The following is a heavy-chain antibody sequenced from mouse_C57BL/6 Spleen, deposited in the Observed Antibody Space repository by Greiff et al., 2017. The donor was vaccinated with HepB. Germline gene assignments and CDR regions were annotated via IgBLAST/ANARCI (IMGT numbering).Heavy chain of an antibody. V-gene: IGHV1-62-2*01. Sequence: QVQLQQSGAELVKPGASVKLSCKASGYTFTEYTIHWVKQRSGQGLEWIGWFYPGSGSIKYNEKFKDKATLTADKSSSTVYMELSRLTSEDSAVYFCARQGRGGDYDEGAYYFDYWGQGTTLTVSS. J-gene: IGHJ2*01. CDR3: ARQGRGGDYDEGAYYFDY. CDR1: GYTFTEYT. CDR2: FYPGSGSI. D-gene: IGHD2-4*01.